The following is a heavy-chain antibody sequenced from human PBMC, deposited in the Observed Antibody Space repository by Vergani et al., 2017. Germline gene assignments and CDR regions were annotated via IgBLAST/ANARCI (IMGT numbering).Heavy chain of an antibody. D-gene: IGHD6-19*01. CDR3: AGDHGDSGLYTFGH. CDR1: GGSISRGSYY. V-gene: IGHV4-61*02. Sequence: QVQLQESGPGLVKPSQTLSLTCSVSGGSISRGSYYRNWIRQPAGNGLEWVGRMYTDRSTAYNPSHKSRATISGDTSKNQFSLKLPSVSAADTAVYYCAGDHGDSGLYTFGHWGQGIPVAVSS. CDR2: MYTDRST. J-gene: IGHJ4*02.